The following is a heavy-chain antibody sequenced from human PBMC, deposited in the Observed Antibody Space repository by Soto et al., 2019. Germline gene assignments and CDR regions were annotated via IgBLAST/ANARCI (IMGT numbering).Heavy chain of an antibody. Sequence: SVKVSCKSSGGTFSSYAISCVRQAPGQGLEWMGGIIPIFGTANYAQKFQGRVTITADESTSTAYMELSSLRSEDTAVYYCASGSGISKTNWFDPWGQGTLVTAPQ. CDR2: IIPIFGTA. CDR3: ASGSGISKTNWFDP. D-gene: IGHD3-3*02. CDR1: GGTFSSYA. V-gene: IGHV1-69*13. J-gene: IGHJ5*02.